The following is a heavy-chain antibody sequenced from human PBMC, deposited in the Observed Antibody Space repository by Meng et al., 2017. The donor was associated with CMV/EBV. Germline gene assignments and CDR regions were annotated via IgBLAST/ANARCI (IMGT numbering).Heavy chain of an antibody. J-gene: IGHJ6*02. CDR1: GGSFSGYY. CDR3: ARGSGYSYGYYYYYYGMDV. D-gene: IGHD5-18*01. CDR2: INHSGST. Sequence: SETLSLTCAVYGGSFSGYYWSWIRQPPGKGLEWIGEINHSGSTNYNPSLKSRVTISVDTSKNQFSLKLSSVTAADTAVYYCARGSGYSYGYYYYYYGMDVWAKGPRSPSP. V-gene: IGHV4-34*01.